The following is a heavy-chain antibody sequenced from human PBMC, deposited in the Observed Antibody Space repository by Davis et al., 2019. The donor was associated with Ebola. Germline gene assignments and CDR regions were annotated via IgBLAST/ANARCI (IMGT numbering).Heavy chain of an antibody. CDR3: AGDLRNTFDV. CDR2: VHHTGTT. J-gene: IGHJ3*01. CDR1: HTSTTSHY. D-gene: IGHD4-17*01. V-gene: IGHV4-59*11. Sequence: PPQSLSLTCTVSHTSTTSHYRTWNRQLPGNGMEWNGNVHHTGTTSYNPSLRGRVAMSLDTSNSQFSLVLISVTAADTGVYFCAGDLRNTFDVWGRGTLVTVSS.